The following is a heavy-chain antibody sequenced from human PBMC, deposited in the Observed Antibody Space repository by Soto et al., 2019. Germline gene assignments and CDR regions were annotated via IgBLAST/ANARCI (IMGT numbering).Heavy chain of an antibody. V-gene: IGHV1-69*13. Sequence: SVKVSCKASGGTFSSYAISWVRQAPGQGLEWMGGIIPIFGTANYAQKFQGRVTITADESTSTAYMELSSLRSEDTAVYYCARAQYCSSTSCYGHYYYGMDVWGQGTTVTVSS. CDR3: ARAQYCSSTSCYGHYYYGMDV. J-gene: IGHJ6*02. D-gene: IGHD2-2*01. CDR2: IIPIFGTA. CDR1: GGTFSSYA.